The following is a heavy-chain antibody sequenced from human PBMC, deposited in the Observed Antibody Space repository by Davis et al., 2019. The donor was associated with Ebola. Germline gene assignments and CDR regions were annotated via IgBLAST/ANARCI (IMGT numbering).Heavy chain of an antibody. CDR3: VKKGRRVPGNSWFEA. J-gene: IGHJ5*02. CDR2: ITGSSDLT. Sequence: PGGSLRLSCAASGFTFSSYVITWVRQAPGKGPEWVAGITGSSDLTTYADSVRGRFTISRDNSKNTLYLQMNSLRVEDTAVYHCVKKGRRVPGNSWFEAWGQGTLGTVSS. V-gene: IGHV3-23*01. CDR1: GFTFSSYV. D-gene: IGHD1-1*01.